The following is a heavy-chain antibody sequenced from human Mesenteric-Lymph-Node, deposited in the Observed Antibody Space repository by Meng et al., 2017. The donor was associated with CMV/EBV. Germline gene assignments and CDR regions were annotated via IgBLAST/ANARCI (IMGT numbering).Heavy chain of an antibody. CDR2: ITSRSTYT. Sequence: GESLKISCVGSGVTFSNYSMNWVRQAPGKGLEWVSSITSRSTYTYYADSVKGRFTISRDNAENSLYLQMNSLRAEDTAVYYCARGVGSGGAPDYWGQGTLVTVSS. V-gene: IGHV3-21*01. CDR3: ARGVGSGGAPDY. D-gene: IGHD3-16*01. J-gene: IGHJ4*02. CDR1: GVTFSNYS.